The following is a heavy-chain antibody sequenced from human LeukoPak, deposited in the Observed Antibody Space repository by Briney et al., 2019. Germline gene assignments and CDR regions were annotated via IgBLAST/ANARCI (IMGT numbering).Heavy chain of an antibody. CDR2: MNPNSGNT. V-gene: IGHV1-8*03. J-gene: IGHJ4*02. CDR3: ARGGLYGEGDY. Sequence: ASVKVSCKASGYTFTSYDINWVRQVTGQGLEWMGWMNPNSGNTAYAQKFQGRVTITRNTSISTASMELSSLRSEDTAVYYCARGGLYGEGDYWGQGTLVTVSS. CDR1: GYTFTSYD. D-gene: IGHD4-17*01.